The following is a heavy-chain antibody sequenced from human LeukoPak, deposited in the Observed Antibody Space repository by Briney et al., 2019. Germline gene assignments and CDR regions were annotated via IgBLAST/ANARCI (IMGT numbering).Heavy chain of an antibody. CDR2: IYYDGST. CDR3: ARITRPLAPIDY. V-gene: IGHV4-61*08. CDR1: GGSISSGGYY. Sequence: SETLSLTCTVSGGSISSGGYYWSWIRQHPGKGLEWIGYIYYDGSTNYNPPLKSRVTISVDSSKNQLSLKVSSVTAADTALYYCARITRPLAPIDYWGQGALVTVSS. D-gene: IGHD1-14*01. J-gene: IGHJ4*02.